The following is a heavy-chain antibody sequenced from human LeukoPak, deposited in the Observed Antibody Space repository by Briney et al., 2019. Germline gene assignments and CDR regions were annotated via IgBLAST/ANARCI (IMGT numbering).Heavy chain of an antibody. CDR1: GYTYNAYY. D-gene: IGHD3-22*01. CDR3: ASEAFCASGNCYLQRVAS. CDR2: IDPKTGNT. V-gene: IGHV1-2*02. J-gene: IGHJ4*02. Sequence: ASVKVSCMPPGYTYNAYYMHWVRQAPGQGLEWVGWIDPKTGNTRYAQKFQGRVTITRDTPIGAVYMELSSLKSDDTAVYYCASEAFCASGNCYLQRVASWGPGTLVTVSS.